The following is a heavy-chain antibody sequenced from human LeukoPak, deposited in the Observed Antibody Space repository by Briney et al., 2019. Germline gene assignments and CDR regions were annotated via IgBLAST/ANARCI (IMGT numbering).Heavy chain of an antibody. V-gene: IGHV4-34*01. D-gene: IGHD1-26*01. Sequence: SETLSLTCAVYGGSFSGYYGSWIRQPPGKGVEWIGEINHSGSTNYNPSLKSRVTISVDTTKNQCSLKLSSVTAADTAVYYCAPRRYSGSYLGDWGQGTLVTVSS. CDR2: INHSGST. CDR1: GGSFSGYY. J-gene: IGHJ1*01. CDR3: APRRYSGSYLGD.